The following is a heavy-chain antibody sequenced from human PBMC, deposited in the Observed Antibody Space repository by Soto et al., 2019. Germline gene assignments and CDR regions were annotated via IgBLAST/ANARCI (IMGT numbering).Heavy chain of an antibody. Sequence: SETLSLTCSVSGGSISGSSYFWGWIRQPPGKGLEWIGSIYYNRGTYYNPSLESRVIISVDTSRNQFSLKLTSVTAADTAAYYCQYYYGSGSYSARPLNIYYGMDVGGQGTMVTVSS. CDR2: IYYNRGT. CDR3: QYYYGSGSYSARPLNIYYGMDV. CDR1: GGSISGSSYF. J-gene: IGHJ6*02. V-gene: IGHV4-39*01. D-gene: IGHD3-10*01.